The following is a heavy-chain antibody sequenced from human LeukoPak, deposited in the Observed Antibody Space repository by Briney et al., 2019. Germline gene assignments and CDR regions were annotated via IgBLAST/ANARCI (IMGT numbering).Heavy chain of an antibody. V-gene: IGHV4-39*07. Sequence: SETLSLTCSVSGGSISSTSYFWGWIRQPPGKGLEWIGTIYYSGITYYNPSLKSRVTISVDTSKNQFSLKLTSVTAADTAVYYCARVSWFPGTSYYYMDVWGKGTTVTVSS. CDR2: IYYSGIT. J-gene: IGHJ6*03. CDR3: ARVSWFPGTSYYYMDV. D-gene: IGHD1-1*01. CDR1: GGSISSTSYF.